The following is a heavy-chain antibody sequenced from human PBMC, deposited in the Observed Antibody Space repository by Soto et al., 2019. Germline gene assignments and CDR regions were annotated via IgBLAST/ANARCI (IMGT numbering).Heavy chain of an antibody. CDR3: VRRSWDDAYFQY. CDR1: GYSFTSQW. CDR2: IYPGDSDT. V-gene: IGHV5-51*01. Sequence: GESLKISCQGSGYSFTSQWIGWVRQMPGKGLEWMGIIYPGDSDTRYSPSFQGQVTISADESISTAYLQWRSLQASDTAMYYCVRRSWDDAYFQYWGQGTLVTVSS. D-gene: IGHD1-1*01. J-gene: IGHJ1*01.